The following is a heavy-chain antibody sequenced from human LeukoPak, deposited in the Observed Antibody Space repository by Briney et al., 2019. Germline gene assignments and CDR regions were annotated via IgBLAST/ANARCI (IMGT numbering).Heavy chain of an antibody. CDR1: GGSISSSSYY. Sequence: MPSETLSLTCTVSGGSISSSSYYWGWIRQPPGKDLEWIGSIYYSGTTYYNPSLKSRVTISVDTSKNHFSLKVSSLTAADTAVYYCASRVTSAMGTRGFFDTWGQGTLVTVSS. D-gene: IGHD5-18*01. CDR3: ASRVTSAMGTRGFFDT. V-gene: IGHV4-39*02. J-gene: IGHJ4*02. CDR2: IYYSGTT.